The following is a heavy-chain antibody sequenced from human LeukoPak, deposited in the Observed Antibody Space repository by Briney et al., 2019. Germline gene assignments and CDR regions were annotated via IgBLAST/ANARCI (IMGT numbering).Heavy chain of an antibody. CDR1: GYTFTSYG. J-gene: IGHJ4*02. CDR2: IIPIFGTA. V-gene: IGHV1-69*13. Sequence: SVKVSCKASGYTFTSYGISWVRQAPGQGLEWMGGIIPIFGTANYAQKFQGRATITADESTSTAYMELSSLRSEDTAVYYCAREGGPGGGDYDILTGYYVGYFDYWGQGTLVTVSS. CDR3: AREGGPGGGDYDILTGYYVGYFDY. D-gene: IGHD3-9*01.